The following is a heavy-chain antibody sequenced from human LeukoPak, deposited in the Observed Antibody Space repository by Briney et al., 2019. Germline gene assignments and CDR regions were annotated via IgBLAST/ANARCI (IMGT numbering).Heavy chain of an antibody. V-gene: IGHV3-21*01. CDR1: GFTFSNYT. J-gene: IGHJ4*02. D-gene: IGHD6-13*01. Sequence: PGGSLRLSCEASGFTFSNYTINWVRQAPGKGLEWVSSISSSSSYIYYADSVKGRFTISRDNAKNSLYLQMNSLRAEDTAVYYCARGKDESSSWYVGDYWGQGTLVTVSS. CDR3: ARGKDESSSWYVGDY. CDR2: ISSSSSYI.